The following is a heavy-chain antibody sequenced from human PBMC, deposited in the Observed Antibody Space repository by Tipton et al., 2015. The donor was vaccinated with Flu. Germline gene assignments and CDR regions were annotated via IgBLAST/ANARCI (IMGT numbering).Heavy chain of an antibody. D-gene: IGHD3-22*01. CDR3: ARDRNDYYDSSGDVLGVDIDD. CDR1: GFTFSSYG. CDR2: IWYDGSNK. V-gene: IGHV3-33*01. J-gene: IGHJ4*02. Sequence: QVQLVQSGGGVVQPGRSLRLSCAASGFTFSSYGMHWVRQAPGKGLERVAVIWYDGSNKYYADSVKGRFTISRDNSKNTLYLQMNSLRAEDTAVYYCARDRNDYYDSSGDVLGVDIDDWGQGTLVTVSS.